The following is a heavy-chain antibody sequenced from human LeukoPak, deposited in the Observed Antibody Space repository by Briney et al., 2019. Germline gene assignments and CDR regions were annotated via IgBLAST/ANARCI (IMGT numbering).Heavy chain of an antibody. V-gene: IGHV3-49*03. CDR1: GFTFDDYD. CDR2: IRSKAFGGTP. D-gene: IGHD4-17*01. Sequence: PGRSLRLSCSASGFTFDDYDVSWFRQAPGKGLEWGGFIRSKAFGGTPEYAASVRGRFTISRDDSKSIAYLQMNSLKTEDTAVYYCTRNTVTVHFDYWSQGTLVTVSS. J-gene: IGHJ4*02. CDR3: TRNTVTVHFDY.